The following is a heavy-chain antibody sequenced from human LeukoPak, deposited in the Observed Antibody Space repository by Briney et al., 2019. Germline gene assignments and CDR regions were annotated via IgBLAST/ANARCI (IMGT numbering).Heavy chain of an antibody. V-gene: IGHV1-18*01. J-gene: IGHJ1*01. CDR2: ISAYNGNT. D-gene: IGHD6-19*01. CDR3: ASREGIDSSGWYTRYFQH. Sequence: ASVKVSCKASGYTFSSYGISWVRQAPGQGLEWMGWISAYNGNTNYAQKLQGRVTMTTDTSTITAYMELRSLRSDDTAVYYCASREGIDSSGWYTRYFQHWGQGTLVTVSS. CDR1: GYTFSSYG.